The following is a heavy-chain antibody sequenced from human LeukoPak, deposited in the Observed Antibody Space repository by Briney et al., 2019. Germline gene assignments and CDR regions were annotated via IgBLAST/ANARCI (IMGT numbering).Heavy chain of an antibody. V-gene: IGHV3-21*06. CDR2: ISASSNYI. D-gene: IGHD2-8*01. CDR3: EIVVNGYVDY. Sequence: PGGSLRLSCAASGFTFSNTNMNWVRQAPGKGLKWVSFISASSNYIYYADSVKGRFTISRDNAQNSLYLQMNSLRAEDTAVYFCEIVVNGYVDYWGQGTLVTVSS. CDR1: GFTFSNTN. J-gene: IGHJ4*02.